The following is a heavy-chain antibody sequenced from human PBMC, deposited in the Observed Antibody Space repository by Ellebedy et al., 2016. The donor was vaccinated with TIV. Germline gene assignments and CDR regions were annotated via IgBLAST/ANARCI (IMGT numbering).Heavy chain of an antibody. Sequence: GESLKISCAASGFTFSSYGMHWVRQAPGKGLEWVAVIWYDGSNKYYADSVKGRFTISRDNSKNTLYLQMNSLRAEDTAVYYCARVHSVRGVITPRYYYYGMDVWGQGTTVTVSS. CDR3: ARVHSVRGVITPRYYYYGMDV. J-gene: IGHJ6*02. D-gene: IGHD3-10*01. V-gene: IGHV3-33*01. CDR1: GFTFSSYG. CDR2: IWYDGSNK.